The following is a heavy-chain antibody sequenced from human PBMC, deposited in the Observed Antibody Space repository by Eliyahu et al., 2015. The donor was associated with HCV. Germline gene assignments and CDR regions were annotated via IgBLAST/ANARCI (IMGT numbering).Heavy chain of an antibody. CDR3: AHRRDDYGDYFDY. V-gene: IGHV2-5*01. CDR2: IYWSGQK. D-gene: IGHD4-17*01. Sequence: QITLKESGPTLVQRTQTLTLTCSFSGFSLRSPGEAVGWIRQPPGKALEWLALIYWSGQKRYSPSLETRLTITKDTSKNQVVLRMTNMDPLDTATYYCAHRRDDYGDYFDYWGQGSLVTVSP. CDR1: GFSLRSPGEA. J-gene: IGHJ4*02.